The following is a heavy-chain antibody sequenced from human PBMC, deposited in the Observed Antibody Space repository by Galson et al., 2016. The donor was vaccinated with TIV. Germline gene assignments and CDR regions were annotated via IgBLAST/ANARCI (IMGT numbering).Heavy chain of an antibody. J-gene: IGHJ6*02. CDR3: ARGPTTRRGSYGLDI. D-gene: IGHD1-26*01. CDR2: ISGRGGTT. CDR1: GFSLSDYA. V-gene: IGHV3-23*01. Sequence: SLRLSCAASGFSLSDYAMTWVRQAPGKGLEWVSDISGRGGTTHYADSVKGRFTISRDNSKNTLYLHMSSLRAEDTALYYCARGPTTRRGSYGLDIWGQGTTVTVSS.